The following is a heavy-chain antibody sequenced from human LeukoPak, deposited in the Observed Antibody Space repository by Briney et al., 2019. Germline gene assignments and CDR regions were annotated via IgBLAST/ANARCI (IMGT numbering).Heavy chain of an antibody. D-gene: IGHD4-23*01. V-gene: IGHV3-7*01. CDR3: ARVPPRGGYYYYYYYMDV. CDR2: IKQDGSEK. J-gene: IGHJ6*03. Sequence: GGSLRLSCAASGFTFSSYWMSWARQAPGKGLEWVANIKQDGSEKYYVDSVKGRFTISRDNAKNSLYLQMNSLRAEDTAVYYCARVPPRGGYYYYYYYMDVWGKGTTVTVSS. CDR1: GFTFSSYW.